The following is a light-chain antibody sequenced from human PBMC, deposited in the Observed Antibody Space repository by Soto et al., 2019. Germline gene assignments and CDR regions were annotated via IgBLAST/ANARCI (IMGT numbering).Light chain of an antibody. CDR1: QGIANY. CDR3: QHYNTYTIT. CDR2: AAS. Sequence: DIQMTQSPSSLSAFVGDRVTITCRASQGIANYVAWFQQKPGKAPKSLIYAASNLRSGVPSRFSGSGSGTDFTLTITNLQPEDSATYYCQHYNTYTITFGPGTRLEI. V-gene: IGKV1-16*01. J-gene: IGKJ5*01.